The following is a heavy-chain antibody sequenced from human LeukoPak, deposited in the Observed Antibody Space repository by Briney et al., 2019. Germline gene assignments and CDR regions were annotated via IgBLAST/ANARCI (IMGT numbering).Heavy chain of an antibody. CDR1: GGTFSSYA. D-gene: IGHD4-17*01. CDR3: ARDRGYGDYGNYDY. V-gene: IGHV1-69*04. J-gene: IGHJ4*02. Sequence: GASVKVSCKASGGTFSSYAISWVRQAPGQGLEWMGRIIPILGIANYAQKFQGRVTITADKSTSTAYMELSGLRSEDTAVYYCARDRGYGDYGNYDYWGQGTLVTVSS. CDR2: IIPILGIA.